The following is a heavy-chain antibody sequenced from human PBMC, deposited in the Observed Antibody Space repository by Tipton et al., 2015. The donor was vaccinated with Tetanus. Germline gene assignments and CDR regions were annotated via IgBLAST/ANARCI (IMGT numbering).Heavy chain of an antibody. V-gene: IGHV5-51*01. CDR1: GYIFTNYW. J-gene: IGHJ4*02. CDR3: ARAHCTDGVCNFDF. Sequence: QLVQSGGEVKKPGESLKISCKGSGYIFTNYWIGWVRQKPGKGLEWMGIIYPGDSDTRYSPSFQGQVTISVDKSINTAYLQWSSRKASDTSVFYCARAHCTDGVCNFDFWGQGALVTVAS. CDR2: IYPGDSDT. D-gene: IGHD2-8*01.